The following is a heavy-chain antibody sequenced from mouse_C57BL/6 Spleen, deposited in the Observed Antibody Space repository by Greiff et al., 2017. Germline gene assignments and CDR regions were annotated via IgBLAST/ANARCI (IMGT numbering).Heavy chain of an antibody. CDR3: AELGRYFDV. Sequence: EVQLVESGPGLVKPSQSLSLTCSVTGYSITSGYYWNWIRQFPGNKLEWMGYISYDGSNNYNPSLKNRITITRDTSKNQFFLKLNSVTTEDTATYYCAELGRYFDVWGTGTTVTVSS. J-gene: IGHJ1*03. V-gene: IGHV3-6*01. D-gene: IGHD4-1*01. CDR2: ISYDGSN. CDR1: GYSITSGYY.